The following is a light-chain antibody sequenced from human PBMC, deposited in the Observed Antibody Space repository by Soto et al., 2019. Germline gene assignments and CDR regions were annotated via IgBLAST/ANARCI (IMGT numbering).Light chain of an antibody. CDR1: SSDVGGFNS. J-gene: IGLJ1*01. V-gene: IGLV2-14*03. Sequence: QSLLTQPASVSGSPGQSITISCTGTSSDVGGFNSVSWYQLRPGTAPKLILYDVVDRPSGVSYRFSGSKSGNTASLTISGLQSADEADYFCSSYTSTLTNAFGRGTKFTVL. CDR3: SSYTSTLTNA. CDR2: DVV.